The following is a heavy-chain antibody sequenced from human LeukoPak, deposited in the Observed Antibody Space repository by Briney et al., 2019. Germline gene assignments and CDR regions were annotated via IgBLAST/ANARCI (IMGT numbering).Heavy chain of an antibody. D-gene: IGHD3-3*01. CDR3: ARVWSNGWFDP. CDR2: INWNGGST. V-gene: IGHV3-20*01. CDR1: GFTFSSYS. J-gene: IGHJ5*02. Sequence: GGSLRLSCAASGFTFSSYSMNWVRQAPGKGLEWVSGINWNGGSTGYADSVKGRFTISRDNAKNSLYLQMNSLRAEDTALYHCARVWSNGWFDPWGQGTLVTVSS.